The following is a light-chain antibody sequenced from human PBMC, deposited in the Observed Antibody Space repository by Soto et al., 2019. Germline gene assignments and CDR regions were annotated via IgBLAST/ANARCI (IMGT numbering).Light chain of an antibody. CDR1: SGHSSYI. Sequence: QPVLTQSSSASASLGSSVTLTCTLSSGHSSYIIAWHQQQPGKAPRYLMKLEVSGSYNTGSGVPDRFSGSSSGADRYLTIAILQVEDEADYYCETWDNNILVFGGGTKLTVL. J-gene: IGLJ2*01. CDR2: LEVSGSY. CDR3: ETWDNNILV. V-gene: IGLV4-60*02.